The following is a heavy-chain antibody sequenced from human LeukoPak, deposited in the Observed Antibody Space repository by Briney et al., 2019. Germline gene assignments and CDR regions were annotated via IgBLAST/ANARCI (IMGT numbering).Heavy chain of an antibody. V-gene: IGHV1-46*01. CDR1: GYTFTSYH. D-gene: IGHD3-16*01. CDR2: VKSSGDIT. J-gene: IGHJ4*02. Sequence: GASVKVSCKASGYTFTSYHIHWVRQAPGQGLEWMGIVKSSGDITLYAQKLQGRVTVTRDTSTSTVYMELRSLTSEDTAVYYCVRENPNTYFFDFWGQGTVVTVSS. CDR3: VRENPNTYFFDF.